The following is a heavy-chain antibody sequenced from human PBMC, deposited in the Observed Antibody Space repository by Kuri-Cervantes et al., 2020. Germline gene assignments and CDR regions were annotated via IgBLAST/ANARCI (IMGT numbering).Heavy chain of an antibody. Sequence: ASVKVSCKASGYTFTSYDFNWVRQATGQGLEWMGWMNPNSGNTGYAQKFQGRVTMTRNTSISTAYMELSSLRSEDTAVYYCARPMDRRSSSWYVGLDYWGQGTLVTVSS. CDR3: ARPMDRRSSSWYVGLDY. J-gene: IGHJ4*02. CDR1: GYTFTSYD. D-gene: IGHD6-13*01. V-gene: IGHV1-8*01. CDR2: MNPNSGNT.